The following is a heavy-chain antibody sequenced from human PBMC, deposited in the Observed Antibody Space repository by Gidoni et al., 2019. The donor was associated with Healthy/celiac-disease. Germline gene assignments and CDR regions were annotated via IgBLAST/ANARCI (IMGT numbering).Heavy chain of an antibody. CDR3: ARDRGYYGILTAIFDY. Sequence: AASGLTFSSDWMSWVRQAPGKGLEWVASIKQDGSEKIYVDSVKGRFTISRDNAKNSLYLQMHSLGAEDTAVYYFARDRGYYGILTAIFDYWGPGTLVTVSS. D-gene: IGHD3-9*01. CDR1: GLTFSSDW. CDR2: IKQDGSEK. V-gene: IGHV3-7*03. J-gene: IGHJ4*02.